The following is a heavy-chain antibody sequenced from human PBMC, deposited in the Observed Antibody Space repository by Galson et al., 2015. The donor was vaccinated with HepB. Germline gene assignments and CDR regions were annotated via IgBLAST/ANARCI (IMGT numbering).Heavy chain of an antibody. CDR3: ARERSYRFDY. V-gene: IGHV3-30*03. D-gene: IGHD1-26*01. Sequence: SLRLSCAASGFTFSDYGMHWVRRAPGKGLEWVAIISYAGKIKYYADSVRGRFTISRDNSRNTLYLEINNLKTEDTAVYYCARERSYRFDYWGHGTLVTVFS. CDR2: ISYAGKIK. J-gene: IGHJ4*01. CDR1: GFTFSDYG.